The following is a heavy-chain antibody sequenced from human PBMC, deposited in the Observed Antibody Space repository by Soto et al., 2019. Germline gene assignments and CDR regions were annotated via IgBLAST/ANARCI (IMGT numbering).Heavy chain of an antibody. D-gene: IGHD6-13*01. CDR2: MNRDGSEK. CDR1: GFTFSSYW. J-gene: IGHJ4*02. CDR3: GRDAGRRFDY. Sequence: EVQLVESGGGLVQPGGSLRLSCAASGFTFSSYWMTWARQAPGKGLEWVASMNRDGSEKRYVDSVEGRFTISRDNAKNSLFLQMNSLSPDDTAVYYCGRDAGRRFDYWGQGSLVTDSS. V-gene: IGHV3-7*01.